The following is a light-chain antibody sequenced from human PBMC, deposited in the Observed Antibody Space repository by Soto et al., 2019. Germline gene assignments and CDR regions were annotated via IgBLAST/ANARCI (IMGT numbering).Light chain of an antibody. Sequence: AIQLTQSPSPLAAFVGDKVIITCRASQGISNALAWYQQKSGKAPKLLIYDASSLDSGVPSRFSGSGFGTDFALTISSLHPEDFATYYCQQFNSYPLTFGGGTKVDIK. CDR1: QGISNA. V-gene: IGKV1-13*02. CDR2: DAS. CDR3: QQFNSYPLT. J-gene: IGKJ4*01.